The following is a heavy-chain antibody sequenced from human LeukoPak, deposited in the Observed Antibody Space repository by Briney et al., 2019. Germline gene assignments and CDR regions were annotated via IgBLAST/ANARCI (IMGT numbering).Heavy chain of an antibody. V-gene: IGHV3-48*01. Sequence: GGSLRLSCAASGFTFSSYSMNWVRQAPGKGLEWVSYISSSSSTIYYADSVKGRFTISRDNAKNSLYLQMNSLRAEDTAVYYCARYPREEANYYYYYMDVWGKGTTVTVSS. D-gene: IGHD5-24*01. J-gene: IGHJ6*03. CDR3: ARYPREEANYYYYYMDV. CDR1: GFTFSSYS. CDR2: ISSSSSTI.